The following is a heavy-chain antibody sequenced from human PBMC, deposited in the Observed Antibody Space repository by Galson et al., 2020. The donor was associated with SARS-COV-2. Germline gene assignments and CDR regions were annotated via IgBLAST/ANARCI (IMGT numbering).Heavy chain of an antibody. J-gene: IGHJ6*03. D-gene: IGHD6-6*01. V-gene: IGHV4-61*08. CDR1: GGSISSGDHY. Sequence: SETLSLTCTVSGGSISSGDHYWSWIRQPPGKGLEWIGYIYYSGSTNYNPSLKSRVTISVDTSKNQFSLKLSSVTAADTAVYYCARVLKQLVPLVGLGYYYYMDVWGKGTTVTVSS. CDR3: ARVLKQLVPLVGLGYYYYMDV. CDR2: IYYSGST.